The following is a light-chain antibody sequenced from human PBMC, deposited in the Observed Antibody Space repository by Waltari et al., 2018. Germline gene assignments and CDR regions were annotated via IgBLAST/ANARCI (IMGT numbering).Light chain of an antibody. V-gene: IGLV3-10*01. CDR2: DDS. Sequence: SYELTQPPSVSVSPGQTARITCSGDALPKKYAFWYQPKSGQAPVLVIYDDSKRPPGSPEGFSGSSAGTLATLTISGAQVEDEADYYCYSTDTSGNHRVFGGGTKLTVL. CDR3: YSTDTSGNHRV. CDR1: ALPKKY. J-gene: IGLJ3*02.